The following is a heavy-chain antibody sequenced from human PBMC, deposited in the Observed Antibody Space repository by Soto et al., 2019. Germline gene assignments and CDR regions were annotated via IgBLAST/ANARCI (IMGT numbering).Heavy chain of an antibody. D-gene: IGHD6-13*01. V-gene: IGHV3-9*01. J-gene: IGHJ4*02. Sequence: PGGSLRLSCAASGFTFDDYAMHWVRQAPGKGLEWVSGISWNSGSIGYADSVKGRFTISRDNAKNSLYLQMNSLRAEDTALYYCAKDAPRGLYSSSFSSFNHWGQGTLVTVSS. CDR1: GFTFDDYA. CDR2: ISWNSGSI. CDR3: AKDAPRGLYSSSFSSFNH.